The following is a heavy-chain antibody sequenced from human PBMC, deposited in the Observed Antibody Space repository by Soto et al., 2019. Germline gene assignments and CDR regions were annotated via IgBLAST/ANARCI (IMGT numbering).Heavy chain of an antibody. CDR1: GYTFTNYA. CDR3: ARVQDDSSGEYYYYYGMDV. V-gene: IGHV1-3*01. CDR2: VNAGNGHT. J-gene: IGHJ6*02. Sequence: ASVKVSCKASGYTFTNYAVNWFRQAPGQSLEWMGWVNAGNGHTKYSEKFQGRVTMTRDTSTSTVYMELSSLRSEDTAVYYCARVQDDSSGEYYYYYGMDVWGQGTTVTVSS. D-gene: IGHD3-22*01.